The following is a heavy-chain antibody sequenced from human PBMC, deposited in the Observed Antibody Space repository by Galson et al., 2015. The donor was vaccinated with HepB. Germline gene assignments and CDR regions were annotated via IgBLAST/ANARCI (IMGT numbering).Heavy chain of an antibody. V-gene: IGHV3-30*18. CDR2: ISYDGSNK. Sequence: SLRLSCAASGFTFSSYGMHWVRQAPGKGLEWVAVISYDGSNKYYADSVKGRFTISRDNSKNTLYLQMNSLRAEDTAVYYCAKDPVEDYWGQGTLVTVSS. J-gene: IGHJ4*02. CDR1: GFTFSSYG. CDR3: AKDPVEDY.